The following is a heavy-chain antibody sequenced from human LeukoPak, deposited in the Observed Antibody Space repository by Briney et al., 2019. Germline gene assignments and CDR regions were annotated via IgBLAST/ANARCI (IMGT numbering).Heavy chain of an antibody. Sequence: GGSLRLSCAVSGFTVSTNYMSWVRQAPGKGLEWVSVLYSGGSTYYADSVQGRFTISRDNSKNTLYLQMNSLRAEDTAVYCCAREDLKGATAWGQGTQVTVSS. CDR2: LYSGGST. V-gene: IGHV3-53*01. CDR3: AREDLKGATA. J-gene: IGHJ5*02. D-gene: IGHD1-26*01. CDR1: GFTVSTNY.